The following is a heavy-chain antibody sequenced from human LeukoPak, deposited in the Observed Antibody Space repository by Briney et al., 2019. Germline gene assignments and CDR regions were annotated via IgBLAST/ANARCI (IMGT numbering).Heavy chain of an antibody. J-gene: IGHJ4*02. CDR1: GFTFSTYA. Sequence: GGSLRLSCAASGFTFSTYAMTWVRQAPGKGLEWVSAISGSGGSTYYADSVKGRFTISRDNSKSTLYLQMNNLRAEDTAIYYCAKDSSGWYVFDYWGQGTLVTVSS. V-gene: IGHV3-23*01. CDR3: AKDSSGWYVFDY. D-gene: IGHD6-19*01. CDR2: ISGSGGST.